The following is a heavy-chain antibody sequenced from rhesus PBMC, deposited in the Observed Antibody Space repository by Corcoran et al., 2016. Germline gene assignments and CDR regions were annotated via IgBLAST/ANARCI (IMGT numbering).Heavy chain of an antibody. CDR1: GYTFTDYY. CDR3: ARAREYLDFFDV. Sequence: QVQLVQSGAEVKKPGSSVKVSCKASGYTFTDYYMPWVRQAPRQGLEWMGWINPYNGNTKYAHKVQGRVNMTRDPSTSTAYMELSSLRSEDTAVYYCARAREYLDFFDVWGPGVLVTVSS. D-gene: IGHD3-3*01. V-gene: IGHV1S2*01. CDR2: INPYNGNT. J-gene: IGHJ5-1*01.